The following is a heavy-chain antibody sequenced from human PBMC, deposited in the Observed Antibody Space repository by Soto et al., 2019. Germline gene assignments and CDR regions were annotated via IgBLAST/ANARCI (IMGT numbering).Heavy chain of an antibody. CDR3: ARQLESTFFDC. V-gene: IGHV4-61*01. CDR1: GGFVSSTSYH. D-gene: IGHD3-16*01. Sequence: PSETLSLTCSVSGGFVSSTSYHWSWIRLSPGRGLEWIGYISYSGNTDYNPSLESRVTMLLDTSTNQFSMSLSSVTAADTAIYYCARQLESTFFDCWGQGTLVTVSS. J-gene: IGHJ4*02. CDR2: ISYSGNT.